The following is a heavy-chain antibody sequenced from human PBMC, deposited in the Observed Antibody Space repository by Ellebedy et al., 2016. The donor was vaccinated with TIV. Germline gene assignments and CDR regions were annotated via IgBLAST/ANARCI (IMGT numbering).Heavy chain of an antibody. CDR3: ARETFIDVDLKVWGVFDF. D-gene: IGHD2-8*01. V-gene: IGHV3-66*01. Sequence: GGSLRLSCAASGFTVNSHPVSWVRQAPGEGLEWVSSVSRDGTTYYADSLRDRFTISRDTSTNTLYLQIDGLRVEETAVYFCARETFIDVDLKVWGVFDFWGQGTMVAVSS. CDR1: GFTVNSHP. CDR2: VSRDGTT. J-gene: IGHJ3*01.